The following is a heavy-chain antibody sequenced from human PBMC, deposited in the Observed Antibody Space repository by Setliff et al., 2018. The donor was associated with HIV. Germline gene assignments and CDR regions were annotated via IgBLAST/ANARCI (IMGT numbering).Heavy chain of an antibody. CDR1: GFTFSSYA. D-gene: IGHD4-17*01. Sequence: GGSLRLSCAASGFTFSSYAMSWVRQAPGKGLEWVSAISGSGGSTYYADSVKDRFTISRDNSKNTLYLQMNSLRAEDTAVYYCAKDSHYGNYVFDYWGQGTLVTVSS. CDR2: ISGSGGST. CDR3: AKDSHYGNYVFDY. V-gene: IGHV3-23*01. J-gene: IGHJ4*02.